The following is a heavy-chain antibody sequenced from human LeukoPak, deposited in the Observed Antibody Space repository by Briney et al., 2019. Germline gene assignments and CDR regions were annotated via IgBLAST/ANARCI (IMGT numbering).Heavy chain of an antibody. V-gene: IGHV3-30*18. CDR2: ISYDGSNK. CDR1: GFTFSSYG. CDR3: VKDRVLVGELDY. Sequence: PGRSLRLSCAASGFTFSSYGMHWVRQAPGKGLEWVAVISYDGSNKYYADSVKGRFTISRDHSKNTLYLQMSGLRAEDTAVYYCVKDRVLVGELDYWGQGTLVTVSS. D-gene: IGHD2-8*02. J-gene: IGHJ4*02.